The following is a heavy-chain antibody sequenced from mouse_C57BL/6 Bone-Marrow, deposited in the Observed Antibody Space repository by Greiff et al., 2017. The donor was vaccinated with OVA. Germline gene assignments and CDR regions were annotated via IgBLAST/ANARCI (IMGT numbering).Heavy chain of an antibody. V-gene: IGHV1-61*01. CDR2: IYPSDSET. D-gene: IGHD1-1*01. Sequence: QVQLQQSGAELVRPGSSVKLSCKASGYTFTSYWMDWVKQRPGQGLEWIGNIYPSDSETHYNQKFKDKATLTVDKSSSTAYMQLSSLTSEDSAVYYCARYGIYYGSTWYFDVWGTGTTVTVSS. CDR3: ARYGIYYGSTWYFDV. CDR1: GYTFTSYW. J-gene: IGHJ1*03.